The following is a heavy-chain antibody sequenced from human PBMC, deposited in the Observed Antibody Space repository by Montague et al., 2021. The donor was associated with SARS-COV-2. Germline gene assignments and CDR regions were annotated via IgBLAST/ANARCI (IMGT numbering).Heavy chain of an antibody. CDR2: THQYGGT. CDR1: GGSITSENW. D-gene: IGHD6-13*01. V-gene: IGHV4-4*02. Sequence: SETLSLTCAVSGGSITSENWWSWVRQPPGKGLEWITETHQYGGTNYNPSHKSRVNILLVNSKNQFSLMLTSVSAADTAIYYCASHPVWQQLCTWGQGTLVSVSS. J-gene: IGHJ4*02. CDR3: ASHPVWQQLCT.